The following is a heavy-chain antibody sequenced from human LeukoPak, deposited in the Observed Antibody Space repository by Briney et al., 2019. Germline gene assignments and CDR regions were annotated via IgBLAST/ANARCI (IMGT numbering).Heavy chain of an antibody. J-gene: IGHJ6*02. V-gene: IGHV3-30-3*01. Sequence: GGSLRLSCSVSGFTFSNYFMHWVRQAPGKGLEWVAVISYDGSNKYYADSVKGRFTISRDNSKNTLYLQMNSLRAEDTAVYYCARGPERTGVGTRYYYDMDVWGQGTTVTVSS. CDR2: ISYDGSNK. CDR1: GFTFSNYF. D-gene: IGHD2-8*01. CDR3: ARGPERTGVGTRYYYDMDV.